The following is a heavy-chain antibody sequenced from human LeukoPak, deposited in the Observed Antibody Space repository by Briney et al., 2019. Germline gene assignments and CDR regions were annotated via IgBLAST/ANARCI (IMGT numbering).Heavy chain of an antibody. CDR2: NCNSGTT. J-gene: IGHJ4*02. CDR1: GGSINNYC. D-gene: IGHD2/OR15-2a*01. CDR3: ARVPLENNIATYIDY. Sequence: SETLSLTCTVSGGSINNYCCSWLRQPPGKGLEWIGYNCNSGTTNYNASLKSRVTMSVDTSKIQFSLRPRSVTAADTAMYYCARVPLENNIATYIDYWGQGTLVTVSS. V-gene: IGHV4-59*01.